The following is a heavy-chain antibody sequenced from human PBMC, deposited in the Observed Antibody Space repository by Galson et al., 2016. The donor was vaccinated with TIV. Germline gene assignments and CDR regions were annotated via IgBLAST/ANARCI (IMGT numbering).Heavy chain of an antibody. CDR2: ISASGGSA. Sequence: SLRLSCAASGFTFSSYAMSWVRQAPGRGLEWISPISASGGSAYYADSVKGRFTISRDNSKSTLYLQMNSLGAEDTGVYFCARHPPTVAIFGVGPIELWGQGSLVTVSS. J-gene: IGHJ4*02. CDR3: ARHPPTVAIFGVGPIEL. CDR1: GFTFSSYA. D-gene: IGHD3-3*01. V-gene: IGHV3-23*01.